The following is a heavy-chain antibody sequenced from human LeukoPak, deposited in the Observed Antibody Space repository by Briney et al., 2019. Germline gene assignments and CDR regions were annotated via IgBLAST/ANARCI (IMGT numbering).Heavy chain of an antibody. Sequence: GGSPRLSCAASGFKFIDYSMNWVRQAPGKGLEWISYIGISSGRTQYADSVKGRFTISRDKARNSLYLQMNTLRVEDTAVYYCARDHRYAFDNWGHGTLVTVSS. CDR2: IGISSGRT. CDR3: ARDHRYAFDN. CDR1: GFKFIDYS. J-gene: IGHJ4*01. V-gene: IGHV3-48*01. D-gene: IGHD5-12*01.